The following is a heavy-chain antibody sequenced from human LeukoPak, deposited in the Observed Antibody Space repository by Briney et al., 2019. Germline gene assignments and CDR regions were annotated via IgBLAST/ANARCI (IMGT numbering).Heavy chain of an antibody. Sequence: GGSLRLSCVASGFTFTSDAMNWVRQAPGKGLEWVSSTVSRGTTQYADSVKGRFTASRDTSKNTLYLQMNSLRADDTAVYYCAKCSTSAYTTGWCNWIDPWGQGTLVTVSS. J-gene: IGHJ5*02. V-gene: IGHV3-23*01. D-gene: IGHD6-19*01. CDR3: AKCSTSAYTTGWCNWIDP. CDR1: GFTFTSDA. CDR2: TVSRGTT.